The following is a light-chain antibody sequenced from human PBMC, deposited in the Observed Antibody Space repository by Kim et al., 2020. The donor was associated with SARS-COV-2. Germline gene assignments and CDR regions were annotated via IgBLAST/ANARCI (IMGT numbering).Light chain of an antibody. CDR3: CSYAGSYTVV. J-gene: IGLJ1*01. Sequence: QSVLTQPRSVSGSPGQSVTITCTGTSSNVGGYNYVSWYQQHPGKAPKLMIYDVSKRPSGVPDRFSGSKSGKTASLTISGLQAEDEADYYCCSYAGSYTVVFGTGTKVTVL. CDR1: SSNVGGYNY. V-gene: IGLV2-11*01. CDR2: DVS.